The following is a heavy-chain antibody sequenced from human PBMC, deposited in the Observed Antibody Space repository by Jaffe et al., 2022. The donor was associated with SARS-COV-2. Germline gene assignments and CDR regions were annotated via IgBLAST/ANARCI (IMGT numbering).Heavy chain of an antibody. CDR1: GYTFSAHY. J-gene: IGHJ4*02. Sequence: QVQLVQSGAEVKKPGASVKVSCKASGYTFSAHYMHWVRQAPGQGVEWMGRINPNSGDTTYAQKFQGRVAMTRDTSISTGYMELSRLRNDDTAVYYCARDVSSRPDLLDHWGQGALVTVSS. V-gene: IGHV1-2*06. CDR3: ARDVSSRPDLLDH. D-gene: IGHD6-6*01. CDR2: INPNSGDT.